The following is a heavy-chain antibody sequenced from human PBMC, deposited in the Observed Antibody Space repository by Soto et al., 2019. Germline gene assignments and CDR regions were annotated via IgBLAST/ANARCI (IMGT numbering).Heavy chain of an antibody. CDR2: ISGSGDT. CDR1: GFTFSNFP. D-gene: IGHD5-12*01. CDR3: AKVNWDSGNDDDS. V-gene: IGHV3-23*01. Sequence: PGGSLRLSCAGSGFTFSNFPINWVRQAPGKGLEWVSGISGSGDTFYADSVKGRFTISRENSKNTLYLQMNSLRAEDTAVYYCAKVNWDSGNDDDSSGRGTLVTVSS. J-gene: IGHJ5*02.